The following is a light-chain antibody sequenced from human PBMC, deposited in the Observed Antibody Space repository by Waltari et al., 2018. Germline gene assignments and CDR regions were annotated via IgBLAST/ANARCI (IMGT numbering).Light chain of an antibody. CDR1: QSLLHSNRNKY. CDR2: LGS. V-gene: IGKV2-28*01. CDR3: MQSLQALWT. Sequence: VLPQSPISLPVPPGAPASISCRSIQSLLHSNRNKYLDWSLQKPGQSPQLLIYLGSNRASGVPDRFSGSGSGTDFTLKSSRVEAEDVGVYYCMQSLQALWTFGQGTKVEIK. J-gene: IGKJ1*01.